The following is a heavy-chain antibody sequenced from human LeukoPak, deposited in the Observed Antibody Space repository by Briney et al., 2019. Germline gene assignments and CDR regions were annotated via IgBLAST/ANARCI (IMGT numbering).Heavy chain of an antibody. CDR1: GLTFSSSG. CDR3: AKSGAYIVGAYYFDY. Sequence: GGSLRLSCEASGLTFSSSGMHWVRQAPGKGLEWVTFIRYDGSNKYYADSVKGRFTISRDNSKNTLYLQMNSLRAEDTALYYCAKSGAYIVGAYYFDYWGQGTLVTVSS. J-gene: IGHJ4*02. D-gene: IGHD1-26*01. V-gene: IGHV3-30*02. CDR2: IRYDGSNK.